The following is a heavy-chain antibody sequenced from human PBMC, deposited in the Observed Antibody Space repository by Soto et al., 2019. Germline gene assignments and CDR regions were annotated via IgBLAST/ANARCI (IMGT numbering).Heavy chain of an antibody. Sequence: GASVKLSCKASGYRFTSYAMHWVRQAPGQRLEWMGWINAGNGNTKYSQKFQGRVTITRDTSASTAYMELSSLRSEDTAGYYCARVLTMGFGELFPPVPHYRAVWGKGTTATVS. CDR1: GYRFTSYA. J-gene: IGHJ6*03. CDR2: INAGNGNT. V-gene: IGHV1-3*01. D-gene: IGHD3-10*01. CDR3: ARVLTMGFGELFPPVPHYRAV.